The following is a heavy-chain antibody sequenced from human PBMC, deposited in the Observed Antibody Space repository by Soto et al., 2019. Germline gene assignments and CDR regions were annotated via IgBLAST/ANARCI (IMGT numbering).Heavy chain of an antibody. Sequence: QITLKESGPTLVKPTQTLTLTCTFSGFSLNTRGVGVGWIRQPPGKALEWLALISWDGEKRYSPSLKSRLTITEDTSENQVVLTVTSMAPADTATYYCANGRGDLVTGHYYFTYWGQGTLVTVSS. D-gene: IGHD3-9*01. CDR3: ANGRGDLVTGHYYFTY. CDR1: GFSLNTRGVG. J-gene: IGHJ4*02. CDR2: ISWDGEK. V-gene: IGHV2-5*02.